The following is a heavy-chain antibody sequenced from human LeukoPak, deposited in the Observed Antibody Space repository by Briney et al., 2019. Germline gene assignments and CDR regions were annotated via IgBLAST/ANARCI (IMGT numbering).Heavy chain of an antibody. Sequence: GGSLRLSCAASGFTFSSYAMSWVRQAPGKGLVWVSSIGNSADSTSYADSVSGRFTISRDNSKNTLYLQMHSLRAEDTAVYYCATRMVYAGLDHWGQGALVTVSA. CDR3: ATRMVYAGLDH. CDR2: IGNSADST. CDR1: GFTFSSYA. V-gene: IGHV3-23*01. D-gene: IGHD2-8*01. J-gene: IGHJ4*02.